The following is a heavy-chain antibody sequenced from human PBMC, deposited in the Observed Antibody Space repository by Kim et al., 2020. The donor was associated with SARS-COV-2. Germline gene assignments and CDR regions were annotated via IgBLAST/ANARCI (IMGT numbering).Heavy chain of an antibody. CDR2: VSSDGTKK. V-gene: IGHV3-30*04. J-gene: IGHJ4*02. Sequence: GGSLRLSCEASGFTFSGSAIHWVRQAPGKGLEWVGVVSSDGTKKYYAASVRGRFTISRDDSENTVYLQMNSLRVEDTAVYYCARGRRWLVPSLDYWGQGTLVTVSS. D-gene: IGHD6-19*01. CDR3: ARGRRWLVPSLDY. CDR1: GFTFSGSA.